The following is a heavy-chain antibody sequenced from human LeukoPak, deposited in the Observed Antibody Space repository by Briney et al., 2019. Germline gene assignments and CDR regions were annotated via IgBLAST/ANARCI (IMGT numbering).Heavy chain of an antibody. V-gene: IGHV3-9*03. CDR3: AKDTSFNLVGGTHFDY. D-gene: IGHD1-26*01. Sequence: PGGSLRLSCAASGFTFDDYDMHWVRHAPGKGLEWVSGISWNSGSIGYADSVKGRFTISRDNAKNSLYLQMNSLGAEDMALYYCAKDTSFNLVGGTHFDYWGQGALVTVSS. J-gene: IGHJ4*02. CDR2: ISWNSGSI. CDR1: GFTFDDYD.